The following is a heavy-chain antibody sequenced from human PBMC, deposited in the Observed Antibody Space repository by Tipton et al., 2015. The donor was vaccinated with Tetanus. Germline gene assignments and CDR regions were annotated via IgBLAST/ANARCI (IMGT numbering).Heavy chain of an antibody. CDR3: ARTSGYMYSDC. CDR2: IHPSGST. V-gene: IGHV4-34*10. CDR1: GGSFSGYY. Sequence: GLVKPSETLSLTCTIYGGSFSGYYWSWIRQPPGRGLEWIGEIHPSGSTNYNPSLKSRVAMSVDTSKNQLSLRLNSVTSADTAVYYCARTSGYMYSDCWGQGTLVTVSS. J-gene: IGHJ4*02. D-gene: IGHD3-3*01.